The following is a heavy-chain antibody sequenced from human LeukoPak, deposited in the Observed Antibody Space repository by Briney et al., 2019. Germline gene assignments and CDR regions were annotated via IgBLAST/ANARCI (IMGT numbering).Heavy chain of an antibody. Sequence: SQTLSLTCAISGDSVSSNSAAWNWIRQSPSRGLEWLGRTYYRSKWYNDYAVSVKSRITINPDTSKNQFSLQLNSVTPEDTAVYYCAREGDDSGYALYYFDYGARGTRVTVSS. CDR2: TYYRSKWYN. J-gene: IGHJ4*02. D-gene: IGHD5-12*01. V-gene: IGHV6-1*01. CDR1: GDSVSSNSAA. CDR3: AREGDDSGYALYYFDY.